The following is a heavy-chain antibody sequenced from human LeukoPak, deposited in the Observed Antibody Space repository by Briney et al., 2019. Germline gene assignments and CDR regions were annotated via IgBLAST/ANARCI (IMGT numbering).Heavy chain of an antibody. V-gene: IGHV1-2*02. D-gene: IGHD6-6*01. CDR3: ARVPRSYYYYMDV. CDR1: GYTFTGYY. Sequence: ASVKVSCKASGYTFTGYYMHWVRQAPGQGLEWMGWINPNSGGTNYAQKFQGRVTVTRDTSISTAYMELSRLRSDDTAVYYCARVPRSYYYYMDVWGKGTSVTVSS. CDR2: INPNSGGT. J-gene: IGHJ6*03.